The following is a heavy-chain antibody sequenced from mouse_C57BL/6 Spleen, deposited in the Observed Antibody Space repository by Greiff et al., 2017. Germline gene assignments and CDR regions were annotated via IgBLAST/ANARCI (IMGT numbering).Heavy chain of an antibody. CDR1: GFSFNTYA. V-gene: IGHV10-1*01. CDR2: IRSKSNNYAT. J-gene: IGHJ4*01. CDR3: VRPPGDY. Sequence: EVMLVESGGGLVQPKGSLKLSCAASGFSFNTYAMNWVRQAPGKGLEWVARIRSKSNNYATYYADSVKDRFTISRDDSESMLYLQMNNLKTADTAMYYCVRPPGDYWGQGTSVTVSS.